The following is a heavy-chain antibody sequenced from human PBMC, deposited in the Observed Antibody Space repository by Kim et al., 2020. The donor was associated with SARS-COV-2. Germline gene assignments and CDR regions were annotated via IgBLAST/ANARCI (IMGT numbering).Heavy chain of an antibody. CDR3: ARDQYDTSGYYYYGMDV. Sequence: KGRFTISRDNSKNTLYLQMNSLRAEDTAVYYCARDQYDTSGYYYYGMDVWGQGTKVTVSS. V-gene: IGHV3-53*01. J-gene: IGHJ6*02. D-gene: IGHD3-22*01.